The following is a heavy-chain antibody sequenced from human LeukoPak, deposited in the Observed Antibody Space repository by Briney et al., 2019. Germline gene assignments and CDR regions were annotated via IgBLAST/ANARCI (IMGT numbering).Heavy chain of an antibody. V-gene: IGHV3-20*01. D-gene: IGHD3-10*01. CDR3: VLTSGSGSYRGYLNH. CDR2: INWNGGST. J-gene: IGHJ5*02. CDR1: GFTFDDYG. Sequence: PGGSLRLSCVASGFTFDDYGIGWVRQAPGKGLEWVSGINWNGGSTDYADSVKGRFTISRDNAKNSVYLQMSSLRVEDTALYHCVLTSGSGSYRGYLNHWGQGTLVTVSS.